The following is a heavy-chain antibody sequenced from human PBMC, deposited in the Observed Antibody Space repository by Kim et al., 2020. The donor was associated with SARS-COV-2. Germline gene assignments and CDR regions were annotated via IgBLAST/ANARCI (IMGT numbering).Heavy chain of an antibody. CDR1: GFTFSNAW. D-gene: IGHD3-9*01. J-gene: IGHJ4*02. CDR2: IKSKTDGGTT. Sequence: GGSLRLSCAASGFTFSNAWMSWVRQAPGKGLEWVGRIKSKTDGGTTDYAAPVKGRFTISRDDSKNTLYLQMNSLKTEDTAVYYCTTDLLSYDILTGYYPRAFDYWGQGTLVTVSS. CDR3: TTDLLSYDILTGYYPRAFDY. V-gene: IGHV3-15*01.